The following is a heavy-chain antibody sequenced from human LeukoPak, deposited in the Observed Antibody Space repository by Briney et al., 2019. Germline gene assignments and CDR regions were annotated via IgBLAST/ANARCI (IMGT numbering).Heavy chain of an antibody. V-gene: IGHV4-4*02. CDR1: GGSISSSYW. Sequence: PSETLSLTCAVSGGSISSSYWWSRVRQPPGKGLEWIGQICHSGNTDYNPSLKSRVTISVDKSNNQFSLKLSSVSAADTAVYYCARDGGGSDCWGQGTLVTVSS. J-gene: IGHJ4*02. CDR3: ARDGGGSDC. CDR2: ICHSGNT. D-gene: IGHD2-15*01.